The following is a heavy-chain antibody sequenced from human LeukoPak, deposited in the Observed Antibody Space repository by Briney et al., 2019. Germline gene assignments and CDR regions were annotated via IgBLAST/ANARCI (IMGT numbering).Heavy chain of an antibody. V-gene: IGHV3-23*01. CDR2: ISGSGGST. Sequence: GGSLRLSCAASGFTFSSYAMSWVRQAPGKGLEWVSAISGSGGSTYYADSVKGRFTISRDNSKNTLYLQMNSLRAEDAAVYYCAKGNWAVAGYNWFDPWGQGTLVTVSS. D-gene: IGHD6-19*01. J-gene: IGHJ5*02. CDR1: GFTFSSYA. CDR3: AKGNWAVAGYNWFDP.